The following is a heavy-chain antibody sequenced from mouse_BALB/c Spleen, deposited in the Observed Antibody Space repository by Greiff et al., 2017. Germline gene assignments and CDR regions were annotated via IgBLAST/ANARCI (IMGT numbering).Heavy chain of an antibody. CDR2: ISSGSSTI. Sequence: EVKLMESGGGLVQPGGSRKLSCAASGFTFSSFGMHWVRQAPEKGLEWVAYISSGSSTIYYADTVKGRFTISRDNPKNTLFLQMTSLSSEDTAMYYCARRDGIHYYGYDAMDYWGQETSVTVSS. V-gene: IGHV5-17*02. CDR1: GFTFSSFG. J-gene: IGHJ4*01. D-gene: IGHD1-2*01. CDR3: ARRDGIHYYGYDAMDY.